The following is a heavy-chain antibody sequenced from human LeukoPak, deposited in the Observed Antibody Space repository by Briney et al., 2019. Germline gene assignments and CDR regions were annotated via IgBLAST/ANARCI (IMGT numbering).Heavy chain of an antibody. V-gene: IGHV3-74*01. CDR1: GCTFSSYG. CDR3: ARGSSTSYYYYGMDV. Sequence: GGSLRLSCAASGCTFSSYGMHWVRQAPGKGLVWVSRINSDGSSIRNADSVKGRLTISRDNAKNTLYLQMNSLRAEDTAVYYCARGSSTSYYYYGMDVWGQGTTVTVSS. J-gene: IGHJ6*02. D-gene: IGHD2-2*01. CDR2: INSDGSSI.